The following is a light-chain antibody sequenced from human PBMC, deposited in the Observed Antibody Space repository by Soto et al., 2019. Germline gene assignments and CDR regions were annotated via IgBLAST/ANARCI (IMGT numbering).Light chain of an antibody. CDR2: ATS. Sequence: DIHITHSPSSLSGSVVDRVTFTGRASQHIGTYLNWYQQKPEEAPNLLIYATSNLQSGVASRFSGSGSGTDFTLTISSLQPEDFATYYCQQSYTPPITFGQGTRLEI. CDR1: QHIGTY. V-gene: IGKV1-39*01. J-gene: IGKJ5*01. CDR3: QQSYTPPIT.